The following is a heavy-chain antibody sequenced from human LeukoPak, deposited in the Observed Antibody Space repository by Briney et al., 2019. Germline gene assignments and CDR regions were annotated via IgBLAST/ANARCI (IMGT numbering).Heavy chain of an antibody. V-gene: IGHV1-69*13. CDR3: ARGSAYSGSYYYYYYMDV. CDR2: IIPIFGTA. D-gene: IGHD1-26*01. Sequence: SVKVSCKASGGTFSSYAISWVRQAPGQGLEWMGGIIPIFGTANYAQKFQGRVTITADESTSTAYMELSSLRSEDTAVYYCARGSAYSGSYYYYYYMDVWGKGTTVTVSS. CDR1: GGTFSSYA. J-gene: IGHJ6*03.